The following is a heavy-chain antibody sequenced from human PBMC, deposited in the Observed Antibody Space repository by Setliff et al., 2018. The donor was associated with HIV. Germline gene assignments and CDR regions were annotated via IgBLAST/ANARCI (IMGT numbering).Heavy chain of an antibody. Sequence: PSETLSLTCAVSGYSISSGYYWGWIRQPPGKGLEWIGNIYHSGTTYYNPSLKSRITISVDTSKNQFSLKLSSVTAADTAVYYCARLRGSGGYYVFDYWGQGTLVTVSS. V-gene: IGHV4-38-2*01. CDR1: GYSISSGYY. CDR2: IYHSGTT. J-gene: IGHJ4*02. D-gene: IGHD3-22*01. CDR3: ARLRGSGGYYVFDY.